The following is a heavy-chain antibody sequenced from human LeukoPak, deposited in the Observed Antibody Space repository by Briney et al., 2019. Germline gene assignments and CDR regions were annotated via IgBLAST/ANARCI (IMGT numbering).Heavy chain of an antibody. V-gene: IGHV3-49*04. CDR2: IRSKAYGGTT. Sequence: GGSPRLSCTASGFTFGDYAMSWARQAPGKGLEWVGFIRSKAYGGTTEYAASVKGRFTISRDDSKSIAYLQMNSLKTEDTAVYYCTRAVGYTTKVTYSSSWFYYYYMDVWGKGTTVTISS. CDR1: GFTFGDYA. J-gene: IGHJ6*03. CDR3: TRAVGYTTKVTYSSSWFYYYYMDV. D-gene: IGHD6-13*01.